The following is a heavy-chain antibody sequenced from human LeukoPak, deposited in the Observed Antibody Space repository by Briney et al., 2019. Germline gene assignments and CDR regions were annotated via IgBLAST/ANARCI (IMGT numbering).Heavy chain of an antibody. Sequence: PSETLSLTCTVSGGSISSYYWSWIRQPPGKGLEWIGYIYYSGSTNYNPSPKSRVTISVDTSKNQFSLKLSSVTAADTAVYYCARDQLNNWFDPWGQGTLVTVSS. CDR1: GGSISSYY. D-gene: IGHD3-10*01. V-gene: IGHV4-59*01. CDR3: ARDQLNNWFDP. J-gene: IGHJ5*02. CDR2: IYYSGST.